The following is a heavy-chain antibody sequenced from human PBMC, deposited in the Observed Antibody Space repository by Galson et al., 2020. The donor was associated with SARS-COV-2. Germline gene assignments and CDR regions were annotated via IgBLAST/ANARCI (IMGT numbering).Heavy chain of an antibody. CDR3: AHRRASNYDILTGFFDY. Sequence: KMSGPTLVKPTQTLTLTCTFSGFSLSTSGVGVGWIRQPPGKALEWLALIYWDDDKRYSPSLKSRLTITKDTSKNQVVLTMTNMDPVDTATYYCAHRRASNYDILTGFFDYWGQGTLVTVSS. CDR1: GFSLSTSGVG. CDR2: IYWDDDK. J-gene: IGHJ4*02. D-gene: IGHD3-9*01. V-gene: IGHV2-5*02.